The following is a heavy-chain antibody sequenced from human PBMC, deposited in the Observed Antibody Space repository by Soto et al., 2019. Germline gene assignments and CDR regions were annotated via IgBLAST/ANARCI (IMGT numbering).Heavy chain of an antibody. J-gene: IGHJ1*01. CDR3: ARDFTGGSYLSEYFQH. CDR2: ISSSGSTI. D-gene: IGHD1-26*01. Sequence: GGSLRLSCAASGFTFSIYEMNWVRQAPGKGLEWVSYISSSGSTIYYADSVKGRFTISRDNAKNSLYLQMNSLRAEDTAVYYCARDFTGGSYLSEYFQHWGQGTLVTVS. CDR1: GFTFSIYE. V-gene: IGHV3-48*03.